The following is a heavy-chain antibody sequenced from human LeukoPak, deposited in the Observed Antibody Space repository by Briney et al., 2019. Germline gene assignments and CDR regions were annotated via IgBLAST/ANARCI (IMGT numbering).Heavy chain of an antibody. CDR1: GGSFSGYY. CDR2: INHSGST. CDR3: ARSYVDYYDSSGTFDY. D-gene: IGHD3-22*01. J-gene: IGHJ4*02. V-gene: IGHV4-34*01. Sequence: PSETLSLTCAVYGGSFSGYYWSWIRQLPGKGLEWIGEINHSGSTNYNPSLKSRVTISVDTSKNQFSLKLSSVTAADTAVYYCARSYVDYYDSSGTFDYWGQGTLVTVSS.